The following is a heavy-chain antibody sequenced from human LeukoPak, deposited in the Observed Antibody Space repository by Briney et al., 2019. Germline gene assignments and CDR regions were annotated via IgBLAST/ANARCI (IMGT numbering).Heavy chain of an antibody. CDR2: ISYDGSNK. D-gene: IGHD6-13*01. CDR1: GFTFSSYA. Sequence: GGSLRLSCAASGFTFSSYAMHWVRQAPGKGLEWVAVISYDGSNKYYADSVKGRFTISRDNSKNTLYLQMNSLRAEDTAVYYCASLKQQLIPYYYYGMDVWGQGTTVTVSS. J-gene: IGHJ6*02. V-gene: IGHV3-30-3*01. CDR3: ASLKQQLIPYYYYGMDV.